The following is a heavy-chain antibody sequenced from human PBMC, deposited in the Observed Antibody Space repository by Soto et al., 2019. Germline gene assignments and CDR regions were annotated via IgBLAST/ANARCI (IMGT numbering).Heavy chain of an antibody. CDR1: GFTFSSYA. D-gene: IGHD2-2*01. CDR2: ISYDGSNK. Sequence: ESVGGVVQPGRSLRLSCAASGFTFSSYAMHWVRQAPGKGLEWVAVISYDGSNKYYADSVKGRFTISRDNSKNTLYLQMNSLRAEDTAVYYCARSGYCSSTSCPPSGYWGQGTLVTVSS. CDR3: ARSGYCSSTSCPPSGY. J-gene: IGHJ4*02. V-gene: IGHV3-30-3*01.